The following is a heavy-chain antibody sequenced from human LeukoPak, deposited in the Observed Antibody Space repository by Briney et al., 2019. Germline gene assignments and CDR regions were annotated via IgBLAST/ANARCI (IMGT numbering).Heavy chain of an antibody. D-gene: IGHD2-2*01. CDR2: SKNKAYGHST. CDR3: ARGGLLKYQLAIDY. CDR1: GFTFSDHH. Sequence: GGSLRLSCAVSGFTFSDHHMDWVRQAPGKGLEWIGRSKNKAYGHSTVYAASVKGRFTFSRDDPKNSLYLQMDSLRDEDTAVYYCARGGLLKYQLAIDYWGQGTLVTVSS. J-gene: IGHJ4*02. V-gene: IGHV3-72*01.